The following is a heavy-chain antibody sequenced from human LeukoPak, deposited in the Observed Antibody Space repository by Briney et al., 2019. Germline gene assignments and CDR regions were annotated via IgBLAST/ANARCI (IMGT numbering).Heavy chain of an antibody. CDR3: ARPRRTAMVTSFDY. CDR1: GGSISSSSYY. V-gene: IGHV4-39*01. CDR2: IYYSGST. D-gene: IGHD5-18*01. Sequence: PSETLSLTCTVSGGSISSSSYYWGWIRQPPGTGREWIGSIYYSGSTYYNPSLKSRVTISVDTSKNQFSLKLSSVTAADTAVYYCARPRRTAMVTSFDYWGQGTLVTVSS. J-gene: IGHJ4*02.